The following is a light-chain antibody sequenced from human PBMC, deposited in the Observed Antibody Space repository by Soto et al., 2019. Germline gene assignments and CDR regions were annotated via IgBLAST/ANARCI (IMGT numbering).Light chain of an antibody. J-gene: IGKJ4*01. V-gene: IGKV1-39*01. CDR1: QSISDC. CDR2: AAS. CDR3: QQSHSSPLT. Sequence: DIQITHSPSSLSSSVLYIFTITCLASQSISDCLNFYKQKPGEAPELLIYAASTLQSGVPSRFSGSGSGTDFTLTISSLQPEDSAAYYCQQSHSSPLTFGGGTKVDIK.